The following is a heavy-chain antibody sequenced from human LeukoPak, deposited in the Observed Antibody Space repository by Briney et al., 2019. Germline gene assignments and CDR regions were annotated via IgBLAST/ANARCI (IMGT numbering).Heavy chain of an antibody. CDR1: GGSISSYY. J-gene: IGHJ6*03. D-gene: IGHD5-18*01. CDR2: IYYSGST. Sequence: PSETLSLTCTVSGGSISSYYWSWIRQPPGKGLEWIGYIYYSGSTNYNPSLKSRVTISVDTSKNQFSLKLSSVTAADTTVYYCARGGYSYGSYYYYYCYMDVWGKGTTVTVSS. CDR3: ARGGYSYGSYYYYYCYMDV. V-gene: IGHV4-59*01.